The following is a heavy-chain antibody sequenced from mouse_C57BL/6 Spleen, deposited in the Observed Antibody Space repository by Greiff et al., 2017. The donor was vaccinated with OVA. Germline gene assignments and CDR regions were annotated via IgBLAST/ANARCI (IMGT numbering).Heavy chain of an antibody. D-gene: IGHD2-1*01. J-gene: IGHJ4*01. Sequence: VKLVESGPELVKPGASVKISCKASGYAFSSSWMNWVKQRPGKGLEWIGRIYPGDGDTNYNGKFKGKATLTADKSSSTAYMQLSSLTSEDSAVYFCAKIYGNYVAMDYWGQGTSVTVSS. CDR3: AKIYGNYVAMDY. V-gene: IGHV1-82*01. CDR2: IYPGDGDT. CDR1: GYAFSSSW.